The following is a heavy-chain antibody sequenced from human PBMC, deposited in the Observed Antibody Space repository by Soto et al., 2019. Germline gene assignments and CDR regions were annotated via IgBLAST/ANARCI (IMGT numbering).Heavy chain of an antibody. CDR3: ARDRGRYCSSTSCYYYGMDV. J-gene: IGHJ6*02. CDR2: ISAYNGNT. V-gene: IGHV1-18*01. CDR1: GYTFTSYG. Sequence: GASVKVSCKASGYTFTSYGISWVRQAPGQGLEWMGWISAYNGNTNYAQKLQGRVTMTTDTSTSTAYRELRSLRSDDTAVYYCARDRGRYCSSTSCYYYGMDVWGQGTTVTVSS. D-gene: IGHD2-2*01.